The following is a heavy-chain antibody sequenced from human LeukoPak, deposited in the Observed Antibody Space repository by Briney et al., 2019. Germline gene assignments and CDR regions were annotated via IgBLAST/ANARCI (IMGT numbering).Heavy chain of an antibody. D-gene: IGHD3-16*01. Sequence: GGSLRLSCDASGFSISDYYMSWIRQSPGKGLEWISYITSGSGSTEYADSVKGRFTISRDKAKNPVALQLNSLRAEDTAVYYCTKERRGTYYAFESWGQGTLVTVSS. CDR2: ITSGSGST. V-gene: IGHV3-11*01. J-gene: IGHJ4*02. CDR1: GFSISDYY. CDR3: TKERRGTYYAFES.